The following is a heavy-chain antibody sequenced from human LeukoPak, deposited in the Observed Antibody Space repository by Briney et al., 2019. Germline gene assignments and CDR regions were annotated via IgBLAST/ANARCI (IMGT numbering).Heavy chain of an antibody. V-gene: IGHV6-1*01. D-gene: IGHD6-19*01. CDR2: TYYRANLYK. CDR1: GDNLSSKNGA. CDR3: ARDFGTTGWHTFDY. J-gene: IGHJ4*02. Sequence: SQTLSLTCVVSGDNLSSKNGAWNGIRQSRARGREWLVRTYYRANLYKDYAEAMECRMTISQETSEHQYALHLNSVTPDDTAVYYCARDFGTTGWHTFDYWGQGTLVTVSS.